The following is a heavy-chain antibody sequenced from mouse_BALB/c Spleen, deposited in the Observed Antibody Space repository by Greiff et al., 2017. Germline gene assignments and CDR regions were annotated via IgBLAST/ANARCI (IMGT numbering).Heavy chain of an antibody. D-gene: IGHD2-10*02. CDR1: GYTFTDYY. V-gene: IGHV1-84*02. CDR3: AREYGNYLRSFAY. Sequence: LMESGPELVKPGASVKISCKASGYTFTDYYINWVKQKPGQGLEWIGWIYPGSGNTKYNEKFKGKATLTVDTSSSTAYMQLSSLTSEDTAVYFCAREYGNYLRSFAYWGQGTLVTVSA. J-gene: IGHJ3*01. CDR2: IYPGSGNT.